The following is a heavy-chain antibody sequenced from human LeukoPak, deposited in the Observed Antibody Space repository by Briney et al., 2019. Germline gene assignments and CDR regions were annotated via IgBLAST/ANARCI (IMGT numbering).Heavy chain of an antibody. J-gene: IGHJ4*02. V-gene: IGHV3-23*01. CDR3: AKRAPYYFDY. CDR2: TRGSGGTT. CDR1: GFTFSSSG. Sequence: PGGSLRLSCAASGFTFSSSGMSWVRQAPGKGLQWVSTTRGSGGTTYYADSVKGRFTISRDNSKNTLYLQMNSLRAEDTALYYCAKRAPYYFDYWGQGTLVTVSS.